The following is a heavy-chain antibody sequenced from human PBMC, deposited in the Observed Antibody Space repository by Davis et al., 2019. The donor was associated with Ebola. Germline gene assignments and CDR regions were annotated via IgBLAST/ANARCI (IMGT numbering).Heavy chain of an antibody. J-gene: IGHJ4*02. CDR3: VRDGDHIYFDY. CDR1: GFTFADHG. Sequence: GGSLRLSCAASGFTFADHGMSWVRQAPGKGLEWVAGINWSANTTNYVDSAKGRFTISRDNARNSVYLQMNNLRAEDTALYYCVRDGDHIYFDYWGQGTRVTVSS. D-gene: IGHD1-14*01. V-gene: IGHV3-20*04. CDR2: INWSANTT.